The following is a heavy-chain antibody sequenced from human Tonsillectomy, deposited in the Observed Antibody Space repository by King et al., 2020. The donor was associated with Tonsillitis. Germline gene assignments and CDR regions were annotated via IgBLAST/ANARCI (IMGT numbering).Heavy chain of an antibody. Sequence: VQLVESGGGLVHPGGSLRLSCAASGFMFDDCAMHWARQAPGKGLEWVSGINWRGGSIGYTDSVKGRFTISRDNAKNSLYLQMNSPGAEDTALYYCAKGIFGMITPFDYWGQGTLVTVSS. D-gene: IGHD3-16*01. V-gene: IGHV3-9*01. CDR3: AKGIFGMITPFDY. CDR2: INWRGGSI. CDR1: GFMFDDCA. J-gene: IGHJ4*02.